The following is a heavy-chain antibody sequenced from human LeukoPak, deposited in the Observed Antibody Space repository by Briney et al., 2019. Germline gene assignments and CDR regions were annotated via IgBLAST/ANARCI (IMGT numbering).Heavy chain of an antibody. V-gene: IGHV4-59*08. CDR3: ARHRSTTSGCDY. CDR1: GGSISSYY. Sequence: SETLSLTCTMSGGSISSYYWSWIRQPPGKGLEWIGSIHYSRNTRNNPSLKSRLRLSVDMSKNQLSLRLSSVTAADTAVYYCARHRSTTSGCDYWGQGTLVSVSS. D-gene: IGHD6-19*01. CDR2: IHYSRNT. J-gene: IGHJ4*02.